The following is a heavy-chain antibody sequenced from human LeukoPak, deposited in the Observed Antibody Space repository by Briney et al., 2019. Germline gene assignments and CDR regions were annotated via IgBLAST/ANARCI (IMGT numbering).Heavy chain of an antibody. J-gene: IGHJ3*02. Sequence: SETLSLTCAVYGGSFSGYYWSWIRQPPGKGLEWIGEINHSGSTNYNPSLKSRVTISVDTSKNQFSLKLSSVTAADTAVYYCARGKRRVVSGSVFDIWGQGTMVTVSS. CDR1: GGSFSGYY. CDR2: INHSGST. CDR3: ARGKRRVVSGSVFDI. V-gene: IGHV4-34*01. D-gene: IGHD2-15*01.